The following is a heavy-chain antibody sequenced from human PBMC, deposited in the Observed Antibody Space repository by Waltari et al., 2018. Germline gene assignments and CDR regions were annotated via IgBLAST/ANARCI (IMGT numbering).Heavy chain of an antibody. Sequence: QLQLQESGPGLVKPSETLSLTCTVSGGSISSSSYYWGWIRQPPGKGLEWIGSIYYSGSTYYNPSLKSRVTISVDTSKNQFSLKLSSVTAADTAVYYCARYEVVVAATPYFDYWGQGTLVTVSS. CDR2: IYYSGST. CDR1: GGSISSSSYY. D-gene: IGHD2-15*01. CDR3: ARYEVVVAATPYFDY. V-gene: IGHV4-39*07. J-gene: IGHJ4*02.